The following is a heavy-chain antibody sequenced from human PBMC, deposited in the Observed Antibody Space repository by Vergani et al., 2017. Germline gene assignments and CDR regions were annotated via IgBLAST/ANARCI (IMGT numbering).Heavy chain of an antibody. CDR1: GFTFSTYA. CDR3: ARLSYDTTPYLQGGYDC. CDR2: IYYDGSKK. V-gene: IGHV3-33*01. D-gene: IGHD3-22*01. J-gene: IGHJ4*02. Sequence: QVQLVESGGGVVQPGRSLRLSCTSSGFTFSTYAMHWVRQAPGKGLEWVAIIYYDGSKKYYADSVKGRFTISRDNSRNTLDLLMSSLRAEDTAVYYCARLSYDTTPYLQGGYDCWGQGTLVSVSS.